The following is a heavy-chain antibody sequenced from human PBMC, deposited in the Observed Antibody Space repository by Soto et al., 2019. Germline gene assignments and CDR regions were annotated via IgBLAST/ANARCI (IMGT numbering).Heavy chain of an antibody. D-gene: IGHD7-27*01. V-gene: IGHV4-59*01. CDR3: ARIVSWGGNYFDY. CDR1: GGSISSYY. J-gene: IGHJ4*02. CDR2: IYYSGST. Sequence: SETLSLTCTVSGGSISSYYWSWIRQPPGKGLEWIGYIYYSGSTNYNPSLKSRVTISVDTSKNQFSLKLSSVTAAGTAVYYCARIVSWGGNYFDYWGQGTLVTVSS.